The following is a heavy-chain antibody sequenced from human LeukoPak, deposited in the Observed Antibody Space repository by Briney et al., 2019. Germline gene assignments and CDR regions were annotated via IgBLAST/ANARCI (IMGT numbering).Heavy chain of an antibody. J-gene: IGHJ4*02. CDR3: ARDRGGYSKRAPLDFDY. CDR2: IYYSGST. D-gene: IGHD4-11*01. Sequence: PSETLSLTCTVSGGSISSYYWSWIRQPPGKGLEWIGYIYYSGSTNYNPSLKSRVTISVDTSKNQFSLKLSSVTAADTAVYYCARDRGGYSKRAPLDFDYWGQGTLVTVSS. CDR1: GGSISSYY. V-gene: IGHV4-59*01.